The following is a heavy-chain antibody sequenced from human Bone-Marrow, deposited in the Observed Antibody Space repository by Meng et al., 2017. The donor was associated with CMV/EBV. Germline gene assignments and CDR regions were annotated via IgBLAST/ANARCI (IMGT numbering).Heavy chain of an antibody. CDR3: AKDPAATSYYYDSSGYYGY. CDR2: INSDGSST. Sequence: GESLKISCAASGFTFSSYWMHWVRQAPGKGLVWVSRINSDGSSTSYADSVKGRFTISRDNAKNTLYLQMNSLRAEDTAVYYCAKDPAATSYYYDSSGYYGYWGQGTLVTVSS. CDR1: GFTFSSYW. J-gene: IGHJ4*02. V-gene: IGHV3-74*01. D-gene: IGHD3-22*01.